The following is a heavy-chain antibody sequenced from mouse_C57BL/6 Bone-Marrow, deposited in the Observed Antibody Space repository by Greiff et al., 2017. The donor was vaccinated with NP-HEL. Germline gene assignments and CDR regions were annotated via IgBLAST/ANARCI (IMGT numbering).Heavy chain of an antibody. D-gene: IGHD2-5*01. CDR1: GFTFSSYA. CDR2: ISSGGDYI. J-gene: IGHJ4*01. V-gene: IGHV5-9-1*02. CDR3: TRDEGYSNPYYYAMDY. Sequence: EVQLVESGEGLVKPGGSLKLSCAASGFTFSSYAMSWVRQTPEKRLEWVAYISSGGDYIYYADTVKGRFTISRDNARNTLYLQMSSLKSEDTAMYYCTRDEGYSNPYYYAMDYWGQGTSVTVSS.